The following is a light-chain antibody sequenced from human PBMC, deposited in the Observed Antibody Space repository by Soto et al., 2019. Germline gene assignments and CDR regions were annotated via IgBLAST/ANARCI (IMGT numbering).Light chain of an antibody. CDR3: SSYAGSNNLV. J-gene: IGLJ2*01. V-gene: IGLV2-8*01. CDR2: EVS. CDR1: SRDVGGYNY. Sequence: QSALTQPPSASGSPGQSGTISCTGTSRDVGGYNYVSWYQQHPGKAPKLMIYEVSKRPSGVPDRFSGSKSGNTASLTVSGLQAEDEADYYCSSYAGSNNLVFGGGTKLTVL.